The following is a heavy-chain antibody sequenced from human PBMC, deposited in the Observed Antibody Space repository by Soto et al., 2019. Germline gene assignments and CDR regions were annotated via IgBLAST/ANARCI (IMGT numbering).Heavy chain of an antibody. CDR2: IYSGGST. J-gene: IGHJ5*02. D-gene: IGHD2-15*01. V-gene: IGHV3-53*04. Sequence: GGSLRLSCAASGFTVSSKYMSWVRQAPGKGLEWVSVIYSGGSTYYADSVKGRFTISRHNSKNTLYLQMNSLRAEDTAVYYCARDKTGYCSGGSCYSKRGPWFDPWGQGTPVTVSS. CDR1: GFTVSSKY. CDR3: ARDKTGYCSGGSCYSKRGPWFDP.